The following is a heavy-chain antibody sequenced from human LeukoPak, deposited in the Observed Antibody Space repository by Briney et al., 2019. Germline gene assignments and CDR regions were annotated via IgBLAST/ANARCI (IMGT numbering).Heavy chain of an antibody. D-gene: IGHD2-2*01. V-gene: IGHV3-11*01. CDR2: ISSSGSTI. CDR1: GFTFSDYY. CDR3: ARGRYCSSTSCYFGANWFDP. J-gene: IGHJ5*02. Sequence: GGSLRLSCAASGFTFSDYYMSWIRQAPGKGLEWVSYISSSGSTIYYADSVKGRFTISRDNAKNSLYLQMNSLRAEDTAVYYCARGRYCSSTSCYFGANWFDPWGQGTLVTVSS.